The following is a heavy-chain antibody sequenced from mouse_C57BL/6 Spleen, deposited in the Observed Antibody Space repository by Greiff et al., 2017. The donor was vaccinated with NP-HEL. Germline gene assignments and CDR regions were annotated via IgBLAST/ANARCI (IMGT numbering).Heavy chain of an antibody. CDR1: GFNIKDDY. V-gene: IGHV14-4*01. Sequence: EVQLQQSGAELVSPGASVKLSCTASGFNIKDDYMHWVKQRPEQGLEWIGWIDPEKGDTEYSSKFQGKATISADTSSNTAYLQLSSLTSEDTAVYYCTTRGYAMDYWGQGTSVTVSS. J-gene: IGHJ4*01. CDR3: TTRGYAMDY. CDR2: IDPEKGDT.